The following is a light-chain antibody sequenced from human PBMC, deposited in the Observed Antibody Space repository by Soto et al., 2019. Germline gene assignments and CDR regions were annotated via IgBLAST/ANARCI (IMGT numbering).Light chain of an antibody. J-gene: IGKJ1*01. Sequence: EIVLTQSPATLSVSPGERATLSCRASQSVFSSLAWFQQKPGQAPRLLIYGAATRATGIPARFSGSGSGTEFTLTISSLQPDDFATYYCQHYNSYSEAFGQGTKVELK. CDR2: GAA. CDR3: QHYNSYSEA. V-gene: IGKV3-15*01. CDR1: QSVFSS.